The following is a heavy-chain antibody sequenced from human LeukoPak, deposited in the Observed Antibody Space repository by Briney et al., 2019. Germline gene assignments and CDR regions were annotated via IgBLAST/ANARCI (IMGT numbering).Heavy chain of an antibody. D-gene: IGHD2-2*01. Sequence: GSLRLSCAASGFTFSSYAMSWIRQPPGKGLEWIGEINHSGSTNYNPSLKSRVTMSVDTSKNQFSLKLSSVTAADTAVYYCARETSSVGVVPASAYYYYYMDVWGKGTTVTVSS. CDR2: INHSGST. J-gene: IGHJ6*03. V-gene: IGHV4-34*01. CDR1: GFTFSSYA. CDR3: ARETSSVGVVPASAYYYYYMDV.